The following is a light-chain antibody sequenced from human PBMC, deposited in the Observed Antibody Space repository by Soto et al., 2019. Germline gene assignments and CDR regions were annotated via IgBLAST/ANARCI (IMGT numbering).Light chain of an antibody. J-gene: IGKJ1*01. CDR3: QHYGGSSWT. Sequence: EIVLTQSPGTLSLSPGERATLSCRASQSIGNNYLAWHQQKPGQAPRLLIYGASSRATGIPDRFSGSGSGTDFTXTXSRLEXEDFALYYCQHYGGSSWTFGQGTKVEVK. V-gene: IGKV3-20*01. CDR1: QSIGNNY. CDR2: GAS.